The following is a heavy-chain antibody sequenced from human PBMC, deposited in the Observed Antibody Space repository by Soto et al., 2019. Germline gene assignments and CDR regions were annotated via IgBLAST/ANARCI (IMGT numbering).Heavy chain of an antibody. CDR3: AIPRWELGPPDH. CDR2: SSKAGATK. Sequence: GGPLRLSCAASGFTCSGYAIHWVRQTPGEGLEWVAVSSKAGATKFFAASVKGRFTISSHNSSKTLYLQMNSLRPDDTALYYCAIPRWELGPPDHWGPGTLVTVSS. D-gene: IGHD1-26*01. CDR1: GFTCSGYA. J-gene: IGHJ4*02. V-gene: IGHV3-30*03.